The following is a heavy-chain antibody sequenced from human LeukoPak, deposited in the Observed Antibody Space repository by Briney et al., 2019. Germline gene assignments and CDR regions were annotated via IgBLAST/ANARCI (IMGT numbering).Heavy chain of an antibody. CDR2: ISSSSSYI. CDR3: ARGTGTLPALYYFDY. J-gene: IGHJ4*02. CDR1: GFTFSSYS. V-gene: IGHV3-21*01. Sequence: GGSLRLSCAASGFTFSSYSINWVRQAPGEGLEWVSSISSSSSYISYADSVKGRFTISRDNAKNSLYLQMNSLRAEDTAVYYCARGTGTLPALYYFDYWGQGTLVTVSS. D-gene: IGHD1-7*01.